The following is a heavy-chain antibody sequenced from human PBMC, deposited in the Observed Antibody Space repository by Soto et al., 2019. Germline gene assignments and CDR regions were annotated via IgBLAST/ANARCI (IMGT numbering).Heavy chain of an antibody. J-gene: IGHJ4*02. Sequence: GGSLSLSCAASGFTFSTHAMSWVRQAPGKGLEWVSSISSGGTTTFYAASVEGRFTISRDKSKNTLYLQMNSLRAADTAVYYCARDGGSIGGWFGRKFDSWGQGTQVTVSS. V-gene: IGHV3-23*01. D-gene: IGHD3-16*01. CDR2: ISSGGTTT. CDR3: ARDGGSIGGWFGRKFDS. CDR1: GFTFSTHA.